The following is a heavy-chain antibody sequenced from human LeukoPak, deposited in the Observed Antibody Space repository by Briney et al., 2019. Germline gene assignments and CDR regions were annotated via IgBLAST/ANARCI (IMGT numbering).Heavy chain of an antibody. V-gene: IGHV1-3*01. CDR3: ARGPRAAADDY. J-gene: IGHJ4*02. CDR1: GYTFINFA. CDR2: INAGNGNT. D-gene: IGHD6-13*01. Sequence: ASVKVSCKASGYTFINFAINWGRQAPGQRPEWLGWINAGNGNTKYSQKFQGRVTITRDTSASTAYMELSNLTSEDTAVYYCARGPRAAADDYWGQGTLVTVSS.